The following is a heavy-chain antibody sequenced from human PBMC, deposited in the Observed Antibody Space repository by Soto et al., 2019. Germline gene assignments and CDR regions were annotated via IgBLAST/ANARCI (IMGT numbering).Heavy chain of an antibody. Sequence: QLQESGPGLVKPSETLSLTCTVSLGSVNTADYFWAWIRQPPGKGLELIGSIHSSGGPFYSPSLKSRVSISIDKSKNHFSLRLTSVTAGDTAVYFCASVVVGATRQSGSDHWGQGTLVTVS. D-gene: IGHD2-15*01. V-gene: IGHV4-39*02. CDR2: IHSSGGP. J-gene: IGHJ4*02. CDR1: LGSVNTADYF. CDR3: ASVVVGATRQSGSDH.